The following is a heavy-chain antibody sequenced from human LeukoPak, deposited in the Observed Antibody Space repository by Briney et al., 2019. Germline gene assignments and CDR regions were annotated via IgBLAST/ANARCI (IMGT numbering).Heavy chain of an antibody. V-gene: IGHV4-59*08. CDR1: GGSMSSYY. CDR2: IYYSGST. D-gene: IGHD3-3*01. Sequence: SETLSLTCTVSGGSMSSYYWSWIRQPPGKGLEWIGYIYYSGSTNYNPSLKSRASISVDTSKNQFSLKLSSVTAADTAVYYCARHRRFGVVIIGFDYWGQGTLVTVSS. J-gene: IGHJ4*02. CDR3: ARHRRFGVVIIGFDY.